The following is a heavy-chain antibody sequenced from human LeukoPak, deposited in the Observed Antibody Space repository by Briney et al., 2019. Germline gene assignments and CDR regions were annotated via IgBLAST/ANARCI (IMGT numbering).Heavy chain of an antibody. Sequence: KPSETLSLTCAVSGESFSGYFWTWIRQPPGKGLEWIGESNHFGSTDYNPSLKSRVTISVYTSKKQFSLNVRSVTDADTAVYFCARGRLQLWSFPLPYNHYAIDVWGQGTTVTVSS. CDR2: SNHFGST. CDR3: ARGRLQLWSFPLPYNHYAIDV. CDR1: GESFSGYF. V-gene: IGHV4-34*01. D-gene: IGHD5-18*01. J-gene: IGHJ6*02.